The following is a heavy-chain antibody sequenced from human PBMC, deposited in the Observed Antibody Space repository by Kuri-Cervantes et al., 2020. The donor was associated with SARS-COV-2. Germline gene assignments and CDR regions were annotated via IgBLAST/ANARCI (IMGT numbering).Heavy chain of an antibody. CDR3: ARDLPGFLEWLGHWVSGMDV. V-gene: IGHV1-46*01. Sequence: ASVKVSCKASGYTFTSYYMHWVRQAPGQRLEWMGIINPSGGSTSYAQKFQGRVTMTRDTSTSTVYMELSSLRSEDTAVYYCARDLPGFLEWLGHWVSGMDVWGQGTTVTDSS. CDR2: INPSGGST. CDR1: GYTFTSYY. J-gene: IGHJ6*02. D-gene: IGHD3-3*01.